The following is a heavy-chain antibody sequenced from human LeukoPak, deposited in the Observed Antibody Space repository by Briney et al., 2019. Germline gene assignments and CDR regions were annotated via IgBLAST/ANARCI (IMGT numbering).Heavy chain of an antibody. CDR2: IYHSGST. CDR1: GGSISSSNW. CDR3: ARTQSPVGATDY. D-gene: IGHD1-26*01. J-gene: IGHJ4*02. V-gene: IGHV4-4*02. Sequence: PSQTLSLTCAVSGGSISSSNWWRWVRQPPGKGLEWIGEIYHSGSTNYNPSLKSRVTISVDKSKNQFSLKLSSVTAADTAVYYCARTQSPVGATDYWGQGTLVTASS.